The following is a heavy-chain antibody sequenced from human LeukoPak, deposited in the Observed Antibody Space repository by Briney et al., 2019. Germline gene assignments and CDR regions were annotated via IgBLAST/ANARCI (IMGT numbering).Heavy chain of an antibody. Sequence: GRSLRLSCAASGFTFSSNGMHWVRQAPGKGLEWVAVIWYDGSNKYYADSVKGRFTISRDNSKNTLYLQMNGLRDEDTAVYYCARDRGDGSGTYCDYWGRGTLVTVSS. J-gene: IGHJ4*02. CDR1: GFTFSSNG. CDR3: ARDRGDGSGTYCDY. CDR2: IWYDGSNK. V-gene: IGHV3-33*01. D-gene: IGHD3-10*01.